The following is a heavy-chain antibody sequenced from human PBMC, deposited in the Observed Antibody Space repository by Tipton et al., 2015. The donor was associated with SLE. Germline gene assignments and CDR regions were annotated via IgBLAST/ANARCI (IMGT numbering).Heavy chain of an antibody. CDR2: IWYDGTNK. CDR1: GFTFSSYG. D-gene: IGHD1-26*01. J-gene: IGHJ6*02. V-gene: IGHV3-33*08. CDR3: AVELLGYYGMDV. Sequence: SLRLSCAASGFTFSSYGMHWVRQAPGKGLEWVAVIWYDGTNKYYADSVKGRFTIFRDNSKNTLYLQMNSLRAEDTAVYYCAVELLGYYGMDVWGQGTTFTVSS.